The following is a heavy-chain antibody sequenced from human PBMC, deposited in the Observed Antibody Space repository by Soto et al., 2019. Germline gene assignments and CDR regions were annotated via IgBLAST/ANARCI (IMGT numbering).Heavy chain of an antibody. V-gene: IGHV3-23*01. J-gene: IGHJ6*02. CDR3: AKDEYYYGSGSPKMFYYGMDV. CDR2: ISGSGGST. CDR1: GFTFSSYA. D-gene: IGHD3-10*01. Sequence: HPGGSLRLSCAASGFTFSSYAMSWVRQAPGKGLEWVSAISGSGGSTYYADSVKGRFTISRDNSKNTLYLQMNSLRAEDTAVYYCAKDEYYYGSGSPKMFYYGMDVWGQGTTVTVSS.